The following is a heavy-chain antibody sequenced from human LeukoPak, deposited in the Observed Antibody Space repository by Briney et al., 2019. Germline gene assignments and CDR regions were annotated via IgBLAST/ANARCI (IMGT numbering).Heavy chain of an antibody. D-gene: IGHD4-17*01. V-gene: IGHV1-2*02. CDR1: GYTFTGYY. CDR2: INPNSGGT. J-gene: IGHJ4*02. CDR3: ARNPDYGDYVWPFDY. Sequence: ASVKVSCKASGYTFTGYYMHWVRQAPGQGLEWMGWINPNSGGTNYAQKFQGRVTMTRDTSISTAYMELSRLRSDDTAVYYCARNPDYGDYVWPFDYWGQGTLVTVSS.